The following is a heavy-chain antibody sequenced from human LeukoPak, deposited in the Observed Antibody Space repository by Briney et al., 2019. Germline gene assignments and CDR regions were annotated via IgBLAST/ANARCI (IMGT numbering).Heavy chain of an antibody. J-gene: IGHJ6*02. CDR2: INPSGGST. CDR3: AREPGGGSSSNQVYYYYGMDV. Sequence: GASVKVSCKASGYTFTSYYMHWVRQAPGQRLEWMGLINPSGGSTSYAQKFQGRVTMTRDTSTSTVYMELSSLRSEDTAVYYCAREPGGGSSSNQVYYYYGMDVWGQGTTVTVSS. D-gene: IGHD6-6*01. V-gene: IGHV1-46*01. CDR1: GYTFTSYY.